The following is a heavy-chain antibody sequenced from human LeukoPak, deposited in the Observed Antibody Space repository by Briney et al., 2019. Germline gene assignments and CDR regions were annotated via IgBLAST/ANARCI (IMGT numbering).Heavy chain of an antibody. D-gene: IGHD2-2*01. CDR1: GFTFSSYW. CDR2: IRYDGSYK. CDR3: AKSVGYQLLDNDAFDI. Sequence: PGGSLRLSCAAAGFTFSSYWMTWVRQAPGKGLEWVAFIRYDGSYKYYADSVKGRFTISRDNSKNTLYPQMNSLRAEDTAVYYCAKSVGYQLLDNDAFDIWGQGTMVTVSS. J-gene: IGHJ3*02. V-gene: IGHV3-30*02.